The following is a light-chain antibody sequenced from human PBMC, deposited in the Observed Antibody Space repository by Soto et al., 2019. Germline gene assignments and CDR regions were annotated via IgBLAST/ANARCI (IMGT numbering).Light chain of an antibody. J-gene: IGKJ3*01. CDR3: QRRSNWPPIFT. Sequence: DIVLTQSPATMSLSPGERATLSCRASQSVSSYLAWYQQKPGQATRLLIYHASNRATGIPARFSGSGSGTDFTLTISSLEPEDFAVYYCQRRSNWPPIFTFGRGTKVDIK. CDR2: HAS. CDR1: QSVSSY. V-gene: IGKV3-11*01.